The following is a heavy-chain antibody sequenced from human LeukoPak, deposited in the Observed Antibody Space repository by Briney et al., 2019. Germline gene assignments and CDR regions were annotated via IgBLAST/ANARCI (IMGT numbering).Heavy chain of an antibody. CDR3: ASEKAGGGTMLTAFDI. J-gene: IGHJ3*02. V-gene: IGHV4-31*03. CDR2: IHYSGST. CDR1: GDSISSGGYY. D-gene: IGHD3-10*02. Sequence: SETLSLTCTVSGDSISSGGYYWSWIRQHLGKGLEWIGYIHYSGSTYHNPSLKSRVTISRDTSKNQFSLELTSVTAADTAVYHCASEKAGGGTMLTAFDIWGQGTMVTVSP.